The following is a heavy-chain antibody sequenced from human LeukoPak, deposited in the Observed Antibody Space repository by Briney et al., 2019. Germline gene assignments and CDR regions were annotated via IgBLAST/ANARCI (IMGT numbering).Heavy chain of an antibody. CDR1: GFTVSSNY. D-gene: IGHD4/OR15-4a*01. V-gene: IGHV3-15*01. CDR2: IKRKTGGGTT. CDR3: TTSNFEFPFDY. Sequence: GGSLRLSCAASGFTVSSNYMSWVRQAPGKGLEWVGRIKRKTGGGTTDYAAPVKGRFTISRDDSKNTLYLQMNSLKTEDTAVYYCTTSNFEFPFDYWGQGSLVTVSS. J-gene: IGHJ4*02.